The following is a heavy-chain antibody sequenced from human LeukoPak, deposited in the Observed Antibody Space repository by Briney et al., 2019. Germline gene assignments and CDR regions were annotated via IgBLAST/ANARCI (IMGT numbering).Heavy chain of an antibody. D-gene: IGHD2-2*01. Sequence: SVKVSCKASGGTFSSYAISWVRQAPGQGLEWMGGIISIFGTANYAQKFQGRVTITTDESTSTAYMELSSLRSEDTAVYYCARMEAVLVPAAYNWFDPWGQGTLVTVSS. CDR1: GGTFSSYA. J-gene: IGHJ5*02. CDR3: ARMEAVLVPAAYNWFDP. CDR2: IISIFGTA. V-gene: IGHV1-69*05.